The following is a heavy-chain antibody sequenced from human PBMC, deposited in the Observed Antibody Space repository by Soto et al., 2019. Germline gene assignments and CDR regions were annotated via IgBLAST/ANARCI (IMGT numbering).Heavy chain of an antibody. D-gene: IGHD6-13*01. CDR2: ISFDGSYT. CDR1: GITFSSYA. Sequence: QVQLVESGGGVVQPGRSLRLSCAASGITFSSYAMHWVRQAPGKGLEWVAVISFDGSYTYYADSVKGRFAISRDNSKNTLYLQMNSLRTEDTAVYYCARSLGIAAAGTLWGQGTLVTVSS. V-gene: IGHV3-30*09. CDR3: ARSLGIAAAGTL. J-gene: IGHJ4*02.